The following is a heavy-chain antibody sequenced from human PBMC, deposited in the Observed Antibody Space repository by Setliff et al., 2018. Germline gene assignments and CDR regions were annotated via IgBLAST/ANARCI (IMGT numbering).Heavy chain of an antibody. D-gene: IGHD3-22*01. Sequence: VKVSCKASGGPLNSYSFSWVRQAPGQGLEWMGRIIPVLDITRYSQKFQGRVTITADKSTGIIYMELTSLRSDDTAVYYCARHPPPPNYFDIGALDSWGRGTLVTVSS. V-gene: IGHV1-69*02. J-gene: IGHJ4*02. CDR3: ARHPPPPNYFDIGALDS. CDR2: IIPVLDIT. CDR1: GGPLNSYS.